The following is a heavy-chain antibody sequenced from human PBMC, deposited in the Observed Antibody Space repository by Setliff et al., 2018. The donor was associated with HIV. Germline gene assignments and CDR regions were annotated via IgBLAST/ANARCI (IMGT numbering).Heavy chain of an antibody. CDR3: ARYHIGGIQYFQH. CDR1: GGSFSSSTYS. D-gene: IGHD2-21*01. CDR2: IHSSGTT. Sequence: SETLSLTCTVSGGSFSSSTYSWGWIRQPPGLGLEWIGSIHSSGTTDYNPSLKSRVAMSVDTSRSQFSLKLTSVTAADTAVYYCARYHIGGIQYFQHWGQGALVTVSS. V-gene: IGHV4-39*01. J-gene: IGHJ1*01.